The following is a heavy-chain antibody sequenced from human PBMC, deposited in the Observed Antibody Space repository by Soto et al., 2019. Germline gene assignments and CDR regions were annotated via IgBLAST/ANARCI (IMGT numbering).Heavy chain of an antibody. J-gene: IGHJ5*01. CDR2: IYFAGTT. V-gene: IGHV4-59*08. CDR3: ARLGGFFQALDS. D-gene: IGHD2-15*01. CDR1: GGSISPYY. Sequence: SLTCTVSGGSISPYYWSWIRQPPGKGLEWIGYIYFAGTTKYNPSLKSRVTISVDSSKNQFSLNLTSVTAADTAVYYCARLGGFFQALDSWGRGTLVTVSS.